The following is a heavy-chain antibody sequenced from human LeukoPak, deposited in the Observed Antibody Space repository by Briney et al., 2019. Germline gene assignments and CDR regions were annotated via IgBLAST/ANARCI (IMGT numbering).Heavy chain of an antibody. D-gene: IGHD6-13*01. J-gene: IGHJ4*02. CDR2: IYYSGST. CDR1: GGSISSGDYY. V-gene: IGHV4-30-4*08. Sequence: PSETLSLTCTVSGGSISSGDYYWSWIRQPPGKGLEWIGYIYYSGSTYYNPSLKSRVTISVDTSKNQFSLKLSSVTAADTAVYYCASGQGGQQLPFDYWGQGTLVTVSS. CDR3: ASGQGGQQLPFDY.